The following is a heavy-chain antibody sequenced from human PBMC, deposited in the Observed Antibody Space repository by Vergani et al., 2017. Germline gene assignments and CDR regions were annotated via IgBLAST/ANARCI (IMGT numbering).Heavy chain of an antibody. CDR2: IYYSGST. CDR3: ARQGWGSIYWYFDL. CDR1: GGSISSYY. J-gene: IGHJ2*01. Sequence: QVQLQESGPGLVKPSETLSLTCTVSGGSISSYYWSRIRQPPGKGLEWIGYIYYSGSTNYNPSLKSRVTISVDTSKNQFSLKLSSVTAADTAVYYCARQGWGSIYWYFDLWGRGTLVTVSS. V-gene: IGHV4-59*08. D-gene: IGHD3-16*01.